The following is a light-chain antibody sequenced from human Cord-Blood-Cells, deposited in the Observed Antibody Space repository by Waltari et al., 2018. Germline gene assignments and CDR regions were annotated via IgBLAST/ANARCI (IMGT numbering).Light chain of an antibody. Sequence: QYALTQPASVSGSPGQSITISCTGTSSDVGSYNLVSWYQQHPGKAPNLMIYEGSKRPSGVSNRFSGSKSGNTASLTISGLQAEDEADYYCCSYAGSVVFGGGTKLTVL. CDR1: SSDVGSYNL. CDR2: EGS. V-gene: IGLV2-23*01. CDR3: CSYAGSVV. J-gene: IGLJ2*01.